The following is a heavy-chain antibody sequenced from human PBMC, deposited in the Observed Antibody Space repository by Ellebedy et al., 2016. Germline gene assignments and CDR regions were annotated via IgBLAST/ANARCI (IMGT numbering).Heavy chain of an antibody. D-gene: IGHD2-2*01. CDR2: IYSGGGT. J-gene: IGHJ4*02. CDR1: GFTFSGSA. V-gene: IGHV3-53*01. CDR3: AKRSGELGYCSSTSCYDDY. Sequence: GESLKISCAASGFTFSGSAMHWVRQAPGKGLEWVSVIYSGGGTYYADSVTGRFTISRDNSKNTLYLQMNSLRAEDTAVYYCAKRSGELGYCSSTSCYDDYWGQGTLVTVSS.